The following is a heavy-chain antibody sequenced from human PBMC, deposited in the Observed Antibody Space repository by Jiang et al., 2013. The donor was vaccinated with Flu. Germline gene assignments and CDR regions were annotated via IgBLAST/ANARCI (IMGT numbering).Heavy chain of an antibody. V-gene: IGHV4-31*03. J-gene: IGHJ4*02. CDR2: IYYSGIT. CDR1: GGSISSSGYC. CDR3: ARANTVEMAAIGGFDY. Sequence: GSGLVKPSQTLSLTCTVSGGSISSSGYCWTWIRQHPGKGLEWIGYIYYSGITYYNPSLQSRLTISLDTSKNQFSLKLSSVTAADTAVYYCARANTVEMAAIGGFDYWGQGPWSPSPQ. D-gene: IGHD5-24*01.